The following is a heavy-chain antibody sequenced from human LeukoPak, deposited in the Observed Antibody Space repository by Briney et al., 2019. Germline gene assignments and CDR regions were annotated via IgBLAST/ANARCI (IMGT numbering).Heavy chain of an antibody. Sequence: PSETLSLTCTVSGDSISSSSSYWGWIRQPPGKGLEWIGYIYHNGSTYYNPSLKSRVTISVDTSKNQFSLKLNSVTAADTAVYYCARVTGYMIEDYFDYWGQGTLVTVSS. CDR2: IYHNGST. J-gene: IGHJ4*02. V-gene: IGHV4-61*05. D-gene: IGHD3-9*01. CDR3: ARVTGYMIEDYFDY. CDR1: GDSISSSSSY.